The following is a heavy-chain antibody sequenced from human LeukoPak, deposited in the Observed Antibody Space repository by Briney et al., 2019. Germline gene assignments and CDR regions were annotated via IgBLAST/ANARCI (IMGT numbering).Heavy chain of an antibody. V-gene: IGHV3-7*01. CDR3: AKDGYSSGWYEVDY. Sequence: PGGSLRLSCAASGFTFSSYWMSWVRQAPGKGLEWVANIKQDGSEKYYVDSVKGRFTISRDNAKNSLYLQMNSLRAEDTAVYYCAKDGYSSGWYEVDYWGQGTLVTVSS. D-gene: IGHD6-19*01. CDR1: GFTFSSYW. CDR2: IKQDGSEK. J-gene: IGHJ4*02.